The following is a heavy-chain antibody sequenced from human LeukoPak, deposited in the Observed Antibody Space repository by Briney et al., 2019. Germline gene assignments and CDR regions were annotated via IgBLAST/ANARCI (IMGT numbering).Heavy chain of an antibody. D-gene: IGHD6-19*01. CDR1: GFTFDDYA. CDR3: AKDKEQWYSSGWPDY. Sequence: GGSLRLSCAASGFTFDDYAMHWVREAPGRGLEWVSGISWNSGSIGYADSVKGRFTISRDNAKNSLYLQMNSLRAEDTALYYCAKDKEQWYSSGWPDYWGQGTLVTVSS. CDR2: ISWNSGSI. V-gene: IGHV3-9*01. J-gene: IGHJ4*02.